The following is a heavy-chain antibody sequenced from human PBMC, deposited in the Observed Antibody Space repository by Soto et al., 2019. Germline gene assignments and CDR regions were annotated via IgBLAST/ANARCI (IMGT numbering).Heavy chain of an antibody. Sequence: EVQLVESGGGLIQPGGSLRLSCAASGFTVSSNYMSWVRQAPGKGLEWVSVIYSGGSTYYADSVMGRFTISRDNSKNTLYLQMNSLRAEDTAVYYCARDRVESGYPEYCQHRGQGTLVTVSS. V-gene: IGHV3-53*01. D-gene: IGHD5-12*01. J-gene: IGHJ1*01. CDR2: IYSGGST. CDR1: GFTVSSNY. CDR3: ARDRVESGYPEYCQH.